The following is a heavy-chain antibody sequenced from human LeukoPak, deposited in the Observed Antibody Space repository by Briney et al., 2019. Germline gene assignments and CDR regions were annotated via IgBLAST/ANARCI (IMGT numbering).Heavy chain of an antibody. J-gene: IGHJ6*03. Sequence: SQTLSLTCTVSGGSTSSGDYYWSWIRQPPGKGLEWIGYIYYSGSTCYNPSLKSRVTISVDTSKNQFSLKLSSVTAADTAVYYCAYGAEGYYYYYMDVWGKGTTVTVSS. CDR2: IYYSGST. CDR1: GGSTSSGDYY. V-gene: IGHV4-30-4*08. CDR3: AYGAEGYYYYYMDV. D-gene: IGHD4-17*01.